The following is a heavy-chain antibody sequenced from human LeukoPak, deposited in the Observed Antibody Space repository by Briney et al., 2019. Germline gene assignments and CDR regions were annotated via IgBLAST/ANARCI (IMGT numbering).Heavy chain of an antibody. Sequence: GGSLRLSCAASGFTFSNGWMSWVRQAPGKGLEWVGRIKSKTDGGTTDYAAPVKGRFTISSDDSKNTLNLQMNSLKTEDTAVYYCTARYCRSTSCYGEYFQRWGQGTLVTVSS. J-gene: IGHJ1*01. D-gene: IGHD2-2*01. CDR3: TARYCRSTSCYGEYFQR. CDR1: GFTFSNGW. V-gene: IGHV3-15*01. CDR2: IKSKTDGGTT.